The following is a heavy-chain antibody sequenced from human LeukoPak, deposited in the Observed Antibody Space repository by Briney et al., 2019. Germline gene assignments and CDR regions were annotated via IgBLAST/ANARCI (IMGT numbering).Heavy chain of an antibody. V-gene: IGHV3-53*01. D-gene: IGHD1-7*01. J-gene: IGHJ4*02. CDR2: IYSGAST. Sequence: GGSLRLSCAASGFTVSSNYMSWVRQAPGKGLEWVSVIYSGASTYYADSVKGRFTISRDNSKNTLYLQMNSLRAEDTAVYYCARGNWDYPFDYWGQATLVTVSS. CDR3: ARGNWDYPFDY. CDR1: GFTVSSNY.